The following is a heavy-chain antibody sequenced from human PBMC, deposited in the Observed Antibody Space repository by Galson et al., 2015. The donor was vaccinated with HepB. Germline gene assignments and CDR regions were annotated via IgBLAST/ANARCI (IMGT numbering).Heavy chain of an antibody. Sequence: SVKVSCKASGYTFTSYAMHWVRQAPGQRLEWMGWINAGNGNTKYSQKFQGRVTITRDTSASTAYMELSSLRSEDTAVYYCARSRLWGSGYDQLYNWFDPWGQGTLVTVSS. CDR3: ARSRLWGSGYDQLYNWFDP. CDR2: INAGNGNT. J-gene: IGHJ5*02. CDR1: GYTFTSYA. D-gene: IGHD5-12*01. V-gene: IGHV1-3*01.